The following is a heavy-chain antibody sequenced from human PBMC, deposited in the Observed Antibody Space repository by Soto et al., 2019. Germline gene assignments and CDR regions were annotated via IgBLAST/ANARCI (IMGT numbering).Heavy chain of an antibody. CDR2: ITGSGGST. Sequence: EVQLLESGGGLVQPGGSLRLSCAASGFTFSSYGISWVRQAPGKGLEWVSTITGSGGSTYYADSVKGRFTISRDNSKNTLYLQVNSLRAEDTAVYYCAKDPGGPGYSSRGDYFDYWGQGTLVTVSS. CDR1: GFTFSSYG. V-gene: IGHV3-23*01. J-gene: IGHJ4*02. D-gene: IGHD6-13*01. CDR3: AKDPGGPGYSSRGDYFDY.